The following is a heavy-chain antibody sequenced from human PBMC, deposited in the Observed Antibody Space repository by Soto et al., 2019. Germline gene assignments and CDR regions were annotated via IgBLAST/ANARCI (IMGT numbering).Heavy chain of an antibody. Sequence: QVQLVQSGAEVKKPGASVKVSCKASGYTFTSYDINWVRQAPGQGLLWMGWMNPNSGNTGYAQKFQVRVTMTRNTSISTAYMELSRLRPEETAVYYRARERSGYFDYWRPGTLVTVSS. CDR3: ARERSGYFDY. J-gene: IGHJ4*02. V-gene: IGHV1-8*01. D-gene: IGHD2-15*01. CDR1: GYTFTSYD. CDR2: MNPNSGNT.